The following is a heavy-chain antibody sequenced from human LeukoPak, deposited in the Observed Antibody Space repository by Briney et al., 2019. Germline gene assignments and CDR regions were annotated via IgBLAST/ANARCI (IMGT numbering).Heavy chain of an antibody. CDR2: IYSSGST. V-gene: IGHV4-59*01. Sequence: SETLSLTCTVSGASITSYYWTWFRQPPGKGLEWTGHIYSSGSTNYNPSLKSRVTISVDTSKNQFSLKLSSVTAADTAVYYCARGARGSDYWGQGTLVTVSS. CDR1: GASITSYY. J-gene: IGHJ4*02. CDR3: ARGARGSDY. D-gene: IGHD1-26*01.